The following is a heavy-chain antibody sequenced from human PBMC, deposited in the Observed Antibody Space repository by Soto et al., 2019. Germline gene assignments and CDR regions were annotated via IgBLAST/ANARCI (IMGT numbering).Heavy chain of an antibody. CDR3: ADNCNLGLNF. CDR2: ISISLGHT. D-gene: IGHD1-1*01. Sequence: PGGFLRLSFVASGFDFTDFHISWVRQAPGKGLEWFSYISISLGHTDYAESVKGRFTISRDNAKSSVFLEMSDLRSDDTAVYYYADNCNLGLNFWGQGTPVTVSS. J-gene: IGHJ4*01. CDR1: GFDFTDFH. V-gene: IGHV3-11*03.